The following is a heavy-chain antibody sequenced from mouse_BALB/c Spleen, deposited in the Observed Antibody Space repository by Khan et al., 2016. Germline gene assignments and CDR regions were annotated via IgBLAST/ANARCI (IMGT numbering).Heavy chain of an antibody. CDR3: ARSRWEYFDY. Sequence: QVQLKESAAELARPGASVKMSCKASGYIFTTYLMYWVKQRPGQGLEWIGHINPSSGYTEYNQKFKDKTTLTADKSSSTAYMQLSSLTSEDSAVYYCARSRWEYFDYWGQGTTLTVSS. D-gene: IGHD1-1*02. J-gene: IGHJ2*01. CDR2: INPSSGYT. CDR1: GYIFTTYL. V-gene: IGHV1-4*02.